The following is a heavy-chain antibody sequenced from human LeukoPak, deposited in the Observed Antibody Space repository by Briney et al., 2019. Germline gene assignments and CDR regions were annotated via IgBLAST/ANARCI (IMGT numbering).Heavy chain of an antibody. CDR2: MNPNSGNT. CDR1: GYTFTSYD. D-gene: IGHD3-10*01. J-gene: IGHJ5*02. V-gene: IGHV1-8*01. Sequence: ASVKVSCKASGYTFTSYDINWVRQATGQGLEWMGWMNPNSGNTGYAQKFQGRVTVTRNTSISTAYMELSSLRSEDTAVYYCARVPLLSWFDPWGQGTLVTVSS. CDR3: ARVPLLSWFDP.